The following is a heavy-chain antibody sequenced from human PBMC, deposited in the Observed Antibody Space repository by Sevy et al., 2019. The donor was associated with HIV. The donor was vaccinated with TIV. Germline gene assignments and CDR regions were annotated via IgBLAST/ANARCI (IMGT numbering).Heavy chain of an antibody. D-gene: IGHD3-10*01. CDR1: GYSFTSYW. V-gene: IGHV5-51*01. CDR2: IYPGDSDT. CDR3: AGVSFTMVRGVNVFCDAFDI. J-gene: IGHJ3*02. Sequence: GESLKISCKGSGYSFTSYWIGWVRQMPGKGLEWMGIIYPGDSDTRYSPSFQGQVPISADKSISTAYLQWSSLKASDTVMHYCAGVSFTMVRGVNVFCDAFDIWGQGTMVTVSS.